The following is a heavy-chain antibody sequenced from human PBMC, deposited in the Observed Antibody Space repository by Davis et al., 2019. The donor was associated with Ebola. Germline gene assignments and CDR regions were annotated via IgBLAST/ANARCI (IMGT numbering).Heavy chain of an antibody. J-gene: IGHJ4*02. CDR2: IKQDGSEK. CDR1: GFTFSSYW. Sequence: GESLKISCAASGFTFSSYWMSWVRQAPGKGLEWVANIKQDGSEKYYVDSVKGRFTISRDNAKNSLYLQMNSLRAEGTAVYYCARDKTILGVVIMFDYWGQGTLVTVSS. CDR3: ARDKTILGVVIMFDY. V-gene: IGHV3-7*01. D-gene: IGHD3-3*01.